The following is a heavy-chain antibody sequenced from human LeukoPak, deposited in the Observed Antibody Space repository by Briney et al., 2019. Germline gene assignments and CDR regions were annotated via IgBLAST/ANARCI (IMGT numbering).Heavy chain of an antibody. Sequence: SETLSLTCAVYGGSFSGYYWSWIRQPPGKGLEWIGEINHSGSTNYNPSLKSRVTISVDTSKNQFSLKLSSVTAADTAVYYCARHEREWPNFDYWGQGTLVTVSS. V-gene: IGHV4-34*01. CDR3: ARHEREWPNFDY. CDR2: INHSGST. J-gene: IGHJ4*02. CDR1: GGSFSGYY. D-gene: IGHD3-3*01.